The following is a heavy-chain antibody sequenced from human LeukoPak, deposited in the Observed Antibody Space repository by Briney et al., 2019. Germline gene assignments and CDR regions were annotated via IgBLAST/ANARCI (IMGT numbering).Heavy chain of an antibody. V-gene: IGHV4-39*01. D-gene: IGHD6-13*01. Sequence: SETLSLTCTVSGGSISSSSYYLGWIRQPPGKGLEWIGSIYYSGSTYYNPSLKSRVTISVDTSKNQFSLKLSSVTAADTAVYYCARLQQLVRDNWFDPWGQGTLVTVSS. CDR2: IYYSGST. CDR3: ARLQQLVRDNWFDP. J-gene: IGHJ5*02. CDR1: GGSISSSSYY.